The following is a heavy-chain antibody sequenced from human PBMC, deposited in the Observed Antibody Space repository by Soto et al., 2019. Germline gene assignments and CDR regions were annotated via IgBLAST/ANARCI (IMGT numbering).Heavy chain of an antibody. D-gene: IGHD3-22*01. Sequence: QVQLVQSGAEVKKPGSSVKVSCQASGGAFSTHAISWVRQAPGQGLEWMGGIIPIFGTANYAQKFQGRVTITADESTSTFYMELSSLRSEDTAVYYCASSLDSSGYYNYWGQGTLVTVSS. V-gene: IGHV1-69*01. CDR3: ASSLDSSGYYNY. CDR1: GGAFSTHA. J-gene: IGHJ4*02. CDR2: IIPIFGTA.